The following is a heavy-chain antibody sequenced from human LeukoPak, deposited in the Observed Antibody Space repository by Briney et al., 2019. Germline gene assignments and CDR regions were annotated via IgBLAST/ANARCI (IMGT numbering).Heavy chain of an antibody. CDR1: GGSISSSSYY. Sequence: KPSETLSLTCTVSGGSISSSSYYWGWIRQPPGKGLEWIGSIYYSGSTYYNPSLKSRVTISVDTSKNQFSLKLSSVTAADTAVYYCARQDSGWDESVFDYWGQGTLVAVSS. J-gene: IGHJ4*02. V-gene: IGHV4-39*01. CDR2: IYYSGST. D-gene: IGHD6-19*01. CDR3: ARQDSGWDESVFDY.